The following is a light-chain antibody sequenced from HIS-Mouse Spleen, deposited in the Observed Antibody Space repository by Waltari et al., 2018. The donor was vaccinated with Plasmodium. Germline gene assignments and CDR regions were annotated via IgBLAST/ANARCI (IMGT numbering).Light chain of an antibody. Sequence: QSALTQPASVSGSPGQSITISCTGTSSAVGGYNYVSWYQQHPGKAPKLMIYDVSNRPSGVSNRFSGSKSGNTASLTIPGLQAEDEADYYCSSYTSSSTLVFGGGTKLTVL. CDR3: SSYTSSSTLV. V-gene: IGLV2-14*03. J-gene: IGLJ2*01. CDR2: DVS. CDR1: SSAVGGYNY.